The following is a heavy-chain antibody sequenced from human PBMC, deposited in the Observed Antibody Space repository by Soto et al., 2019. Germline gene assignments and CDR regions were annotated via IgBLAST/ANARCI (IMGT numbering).Heavy chain of an antibody. J-gene: IGHJ6*02. CDR3: ARRKSLDV. CDR1: GGSVSSHDYD. CDR2: VHDRETA. D-gene: IGHD3-10*01. Sequence: QLHLQESGPGLLRPSQTLSLTCSLSGGSVSSHDYDWTWVRQRPGKGLEWIGFVHDRETADYNPSLKSRVSISVDTFKNKFPLRLSSVTAADSGVYYCARRKSLDVWGQGITVIVSS. V-gene: IGHV4-30-4*08.